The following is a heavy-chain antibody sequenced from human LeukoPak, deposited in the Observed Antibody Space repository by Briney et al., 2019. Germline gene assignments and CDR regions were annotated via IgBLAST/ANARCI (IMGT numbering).Heavy chain of an antibody. CDR2: INHSGST. Sequence: SETLSLTCAVYGGSFSGYYWSWIRQPPGKGLEWIGEINHSGSTNYNPSLKSRVTISVDTSKNQFSLKLSSVTAADTAVYYCARGGYCSSTSCRNWFDPWGQGTLVSVSS. V-gene: IGHV4-34*01. D-gene: IGHD2-2*01. CDR3: ARGGYCSSTSCRNWFDP. CDR1: GGSFSGYY. J-gene: IGHJ5*02.